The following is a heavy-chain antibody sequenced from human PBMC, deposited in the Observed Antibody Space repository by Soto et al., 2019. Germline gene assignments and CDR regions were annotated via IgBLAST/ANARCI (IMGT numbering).Heavy chain of an antibody. V-gene: IGHV4-34*01. CDR2: INHSGST. CDR1: GGSFSGYY. J-gene: IGHJ6*02. CDR3: ARHIAARYYYYYGMDV. Sequence: TLSLTCAVYGGSFSGYYWSWIRQPPGKGLEWIGEINHSGSTNYNPSLKSRVTISVDTSKNQFSLKLSSVTAADTAVYYCARHIAARYYYYYGMDVWGQGTTVTVSS. D-gene: IGHD6-6*01.